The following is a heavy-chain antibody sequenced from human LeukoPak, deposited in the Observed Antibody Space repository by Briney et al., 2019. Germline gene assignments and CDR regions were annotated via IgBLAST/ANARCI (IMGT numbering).Heavy chain of an antibody. J-gene: IGHJ4*02. V-gene: IGHV3-7*01. CDR1: GFRFSDYW. D-gene: IGHD6-13*01. Sequence: GGSLRLSCAASGFRFSDYWISWVRQAPGKGLEWVANLNQDGSGEYYVDSVKGRFTISRDNAKNSLYLQMNSLRAEDTALYYCARDHLVASSGNDYWGQGTLVTVSS. CDR2: LNQDGSGE. CDR3: ARDHLVASSGNDY.